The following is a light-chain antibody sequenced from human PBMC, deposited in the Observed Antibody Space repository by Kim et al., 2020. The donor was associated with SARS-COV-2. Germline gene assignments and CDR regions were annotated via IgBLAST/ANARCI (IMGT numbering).Light chain of an antibody. CDR1: QDIGNS. Sequence: SASVGDRVTITCRASQDIGNSLDWFQQKPGKAPKSLIHAASSLQSGVPLRFSGSGSGTDFNLTISNLQPEDFTSYYCQQYSSFPYTFGQGTKLEI. J-gene: IGKJ2*01. CDR3: QQYSSFPYT. V-gene: IGKV1-16*01. CDR2: AAS.